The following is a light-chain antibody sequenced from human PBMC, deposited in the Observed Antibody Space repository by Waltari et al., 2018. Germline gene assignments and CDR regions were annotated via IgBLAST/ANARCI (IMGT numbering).Light chain of an antibody. CDR1: QGISSY. J-gene: IGKJ4*01. V-gene: IGKV1-9*01. CDR3: QQLNSYPLT. Sequence: DIQLTQSPSFLSASVGDRVTITCRASQGISSYLAWYQQKPGKAPKLLIYAASTLQSGVPSRFSGSGSGTEFTLTIISLQPEDFATFYCQQLNSYPLTFGRGTKVEIK. CDR2: AAS.